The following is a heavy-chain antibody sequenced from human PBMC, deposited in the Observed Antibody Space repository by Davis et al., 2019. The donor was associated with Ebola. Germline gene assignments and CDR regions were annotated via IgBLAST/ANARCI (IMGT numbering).Heavy chain of an antibody. Sequence: GGSLRLSCAASGFTFSNYAMHWVRQAPGKGLEYISVISGNGGSTYYANSVKGRFSISRDNSRNTLYLQMGSLRAEDMAVYYCARDFLTFGEVIDPGAALGYWGQGTLVTVSS. V-gene: IGHV3-64*01. D-gene: IGHD3-16*02. CDR3: ARDFLTFGEVIDPGAALGY. CDR2: ISGNGGST. CDR1: GFTFSNYA. J-gene: IGHJ4*02.